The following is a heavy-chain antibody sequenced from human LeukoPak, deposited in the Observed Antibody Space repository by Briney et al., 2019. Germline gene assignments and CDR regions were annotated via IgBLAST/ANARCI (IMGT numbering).Heavy chain of an antibody. CDR3: VVELSPRRVLDY. CDR1: GYTFTGYY. CDR2: INPNSGGT. Sequence: ASVKVSCKASGYTFTGYYMHWVRQAPGQGLEWMGWINPNSGGTNYAQKFQGRVTMTRDTSISTAYMELSRLRSDDTAVYYCVVELSPRRVLDYWGQGTLVTVSS. D-gene: IGHD2-15*01. V-gene: IGHV1-2*02. J-gene: IGHJ4*02.